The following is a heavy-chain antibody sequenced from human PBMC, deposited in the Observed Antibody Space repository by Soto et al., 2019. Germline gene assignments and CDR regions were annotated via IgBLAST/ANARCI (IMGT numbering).Heavy chain of an antibody. CDR1: GGSISSGAYY. Sequence: QVQLQESGPGLVKPSQTLSLTCTVSGGSISSGAYYWSWIRQPPGNGLEWNGYIYYSGSTYYNPSLKSRVTISVDPSKNQFSLQLSSVTAADTAVYYCARAQVSGFLVSWGQGTLVTVSS. CDR3: ARAQVSGFLVS. D-gene: IGHD3-10*01. J-gene: IGHJ4*02. CDR2: IYYSGST. V-gene: IGHV4-30-4*01.